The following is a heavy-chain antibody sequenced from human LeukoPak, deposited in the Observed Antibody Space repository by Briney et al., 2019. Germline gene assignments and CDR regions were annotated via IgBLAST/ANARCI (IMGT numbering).Heavy chain of an antibody. V-gene: IGHV4-39*01. J-gene: IGHJ4*02. Sequence: SETLSLTCTVSGGSISSSSYYWGWIRQPPGKGLEWIGSIYYSGSTYYNPSLKSRVTISVDTSKNQFSLKLSSVTAADTAVYYCARRFADYGGEYYFDYWGQGTLVTVSS. CDR2: IYYSGST. D-gene: IGHD4-23*01. CDR3: ARRFADYGGEYYFDY. CDR1: GGSISSSSYY.